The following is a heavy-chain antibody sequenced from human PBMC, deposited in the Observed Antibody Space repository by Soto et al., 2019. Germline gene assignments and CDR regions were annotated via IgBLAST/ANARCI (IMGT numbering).Heavy chain of an antibody. CDR1: GYTFTSYY. V-gene: IGHV1-46*01. Sequence: ASVKVSCKASGYTFTSYYMHWVRQAPGQGLEWMGIINPSGGSTSYAQKFQGRVTMTRDNAKSTLYLQMNSLRAEDTAVYYCADSWLPTSYWGQGTLVTVSS. D-gene: IGHD5-12*01. CDR2: INPSGGST. J-gene: IGHJ4*02. CDR3: ADSWLPTSY.